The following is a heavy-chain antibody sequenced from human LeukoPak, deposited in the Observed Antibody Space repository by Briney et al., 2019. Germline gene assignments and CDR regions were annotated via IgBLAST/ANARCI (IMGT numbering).Heavy chain of an antibody. CDR3: ARAHNWKYGSFDF. CDR1: GFTFSSYS. J-gene: IGHJ4*02. CDR2: ISSSSYI. V-gene: IGHV3-21*01. D-gene: IGHD1-7*01. Sequence: GGSLRLSCAASGFTFSSYSMNWVRQAPGEGLEWVSCISSSSYIYYADSVKGRFTISRDNAKNSLYLQMHSLRAEDTAVYYCARAHNWKYGSFDFWGQGTLVTVSS.